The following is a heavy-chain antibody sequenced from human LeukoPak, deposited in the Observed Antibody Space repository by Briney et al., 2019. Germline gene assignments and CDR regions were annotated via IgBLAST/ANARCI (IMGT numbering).Heavy chain of an antibody. D-gene: IGHD3-3*01. CDR3: ARGRITIFGVVTRGYYMDV. CDR1: GFTFSSYW. J-gene: IGHJ6*03. Sequence: GGSLRLSCAASGFTFSSYWMSWVRHAPGKGLEWVSNIKQDGSEKYYVDSVKGRFTISRDNAKNSLYLQMNSLRAEDTAVYYCARGRITIFGVVTRGYYMDVWGKGTTVTVSS. CDR2: IKQDGSEK. V-gene: IGHV3-7*01.